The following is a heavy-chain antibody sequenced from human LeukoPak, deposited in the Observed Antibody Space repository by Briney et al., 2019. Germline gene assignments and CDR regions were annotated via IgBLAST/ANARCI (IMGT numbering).Heavy chain of an antibody. D-gene: IGHD6-13*01. Sequence: GGSLRLSCAASGFTFSSYAMSWVRQAPEKGLEWVSAISGSGGSTYYADSVKGRFTISRDNSKNTLYLQMNSLRAEDTAVYYCAKDSSSGGWFDPWGQGTLVTVSS. CDR2: ISGSGGST. CDR1: GFTFSSYA. CDR3: AKDSSSGGWFDP. J-gene: IGHJ5*02. V-gene: IGHV3-23*01.